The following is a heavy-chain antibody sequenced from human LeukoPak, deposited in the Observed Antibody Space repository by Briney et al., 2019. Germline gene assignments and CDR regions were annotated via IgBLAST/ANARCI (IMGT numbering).Heavy chain of an antibody. V-gene: IGHV4-31*03. D-gene: IGHD6-13*01. CDR1: GGSISSGGYY. CDR3: ARELVAAAGYYYYYYMDV. Sequence: SQTLSLTCTVSGGSISSGGYYWSWIRQHPGKGLEWIGYIYYSGSTYYNPSFKSRVTISVDTSKNQFSLKLSSVTAADTAVYCCARELVAAAGYYYYYYMDVWGKGTTVTVSS. CDR2: IYYSGST. J-gene: IGHJ6*03.